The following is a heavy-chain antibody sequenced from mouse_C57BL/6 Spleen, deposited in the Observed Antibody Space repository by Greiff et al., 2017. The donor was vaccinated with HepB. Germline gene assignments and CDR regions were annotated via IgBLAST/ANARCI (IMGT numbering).Heavy chain of an antibody. CDR1: GYTFTDYE. Sequence: QVQLKQSGAELVRPGASVTLSCKASGYTFTDYEMHWVKQTPVHGLEWIGAIDPETGGTAYNQKFKGKAILTADKSSSTAYMELRSLTSEDSAVYYCTREEGKNFDYWGQGTTLTVSS. D-gene: IGHD2-1*01. CDR3: TREEGKNFDY. J-gene: IGHJ2*01. V-gene: IGHV1-15*01. CDR2: IDPETGGT.